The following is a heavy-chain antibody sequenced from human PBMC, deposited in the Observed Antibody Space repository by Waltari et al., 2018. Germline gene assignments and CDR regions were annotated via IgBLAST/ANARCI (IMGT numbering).Heavy chain of an antibody. CDR2: MNPNSGNT. D-gene: IGHD2-21*02. V-gene: IGHV1-8*01. J-gene: IGHJ5*02. Sequence: LVQSGAEVKKPGASVKVSCKASGYTFNSFDISWVRQATGQGLEWMGWMNPNSGNTVYAQQFQGRVTMTRNTSINTAYMELSSLRFDDTAMYYCARVGLNTAYEMNWFGPWGQGSLVTVSS. CDR3: ARVGLNTAYEMNWFGP. CDR1: GYTFNSFD.